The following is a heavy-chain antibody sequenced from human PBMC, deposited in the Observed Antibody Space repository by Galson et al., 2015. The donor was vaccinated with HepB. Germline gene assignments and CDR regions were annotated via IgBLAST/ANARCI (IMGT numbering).Heavy chain of an antibody. CDR3: ARRDDQPITYYYYGMDV. CDR1: GFTFSSYS. V-gene: IGHV3-21*01. D-gene: IGHD5-12*01. Sequence: SLRLSCAASGFTFSSYSMNWVRQAPGKGLEWVSSISSSSSYIYYADSVKGRFTISRDNAKNSLYLQMNSLRAEDTAVYYCARRDDQPITYYYYGMDVWGQGTTVTVSS. CDR2: ISSSSSYI. J-gene: IGHJ6*02.